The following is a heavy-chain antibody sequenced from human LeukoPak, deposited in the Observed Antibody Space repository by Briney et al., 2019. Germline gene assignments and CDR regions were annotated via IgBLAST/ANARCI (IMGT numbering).Heavy chain of an antibody. D-gene: IGHD1-26*01. V-gene: IGHV4-4*07. CDR3: ARDPRGIVGANHNYFDP. CDR2: IYTSGST. CDR1: GGSSSSFY. J-gene: IGHJ5*02. Sequence: SETLSLTCTVSGGSSSSFYWSWIRQPAGKGLEWIGRIYTSGSTNYNPSLKSRVSMSLDTSKNQFSLKLSSVTAADTAVYYCARDPRGIVGANHNYFDPWGQGTLVTVSS.